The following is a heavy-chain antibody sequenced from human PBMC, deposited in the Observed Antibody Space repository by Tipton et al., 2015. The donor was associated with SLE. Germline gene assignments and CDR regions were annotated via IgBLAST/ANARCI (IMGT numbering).Heavy chain of an antibody. CDR1: GGSISRRGHY. CDR2: IYYSGST. J-gene: IGHJ3*02. CDR3: ASWPGDDPEDAFDI. D-gene: IGHD5-12*01. V-gene: IGHV4-61*05. Sequence: GLVKPSGTLSLTCSVSGGSISRRGHYWGWIRQPPGKGLEWIGYIYYSGSTNYNPSLKSRVTISVDTSKNQFSLKLSSVTAADTAVYYCASWPGDDPEDAFDIWGQGTMVTVSS.